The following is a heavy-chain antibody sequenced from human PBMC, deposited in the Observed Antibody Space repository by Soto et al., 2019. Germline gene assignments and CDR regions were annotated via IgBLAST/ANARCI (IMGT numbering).Heavy chain of an antibody. Sequence: PGGSLRLSCAASGFTFSSYPMHWVRQAPGKGPEWVAVISVNGNNIHYGDSVKGRFTISRDNSKNTLYLQMSSLRVEDTAVYYCARSHNSSWHWFDPWGQGTLVTVSS. D-gene: IGHD6-13*01. CDR2: ISVNGNNI. CDR1: GFTFSSYP. CDR3: ARSHNSSWHWFDP. V-gene: IGHV3-30-3*01. J-gene: IGHJ5*02.